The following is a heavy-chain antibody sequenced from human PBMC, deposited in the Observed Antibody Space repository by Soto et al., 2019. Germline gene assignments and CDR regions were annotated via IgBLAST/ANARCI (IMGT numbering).Heavy chain of an antibody. D-gene: IGHD3-16*02. CDR2: ISYTGRP. V-gene: IGHV4-59*01. J-gene: IGHJ5*02. CDR3: ARGGTYRALLIRDYFDP. CDR1: GGSISNYY. Sequence: QVQLQESGPGLVKPSETLSLTCSVSGGSISNYYWSWIRQPPGKGLEWIGYISYTGRPNYNPSLESRVTVSVDTSKNQFSMKLSSVTAADTAIYYCARGGTYRALLIRDYFDPWGQGTLVTVSS.